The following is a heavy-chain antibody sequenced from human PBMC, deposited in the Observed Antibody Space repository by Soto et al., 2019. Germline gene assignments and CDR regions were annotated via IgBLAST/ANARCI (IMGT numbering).Heavy chain of an antibody. Sequence: GGSLRLSCAASGFTFSSYAMSWVRQAPGKGLEWVSAIRGSGGSTYYADSVKGRFTISRDNSKNTLYLQMNSLRAEDTAVYYCANPIGGTMVRGVIEVFDYWGQGTLVTAPQ. V-gene: IGHV3-23*01. D-gene: IGHD3-10*01. CDR1: GFTFSSYA. J-gene: IGHJ4*02. CDR2: IRGSGGST. CDR3: ANPIGGTMVRGVIEVFDY.